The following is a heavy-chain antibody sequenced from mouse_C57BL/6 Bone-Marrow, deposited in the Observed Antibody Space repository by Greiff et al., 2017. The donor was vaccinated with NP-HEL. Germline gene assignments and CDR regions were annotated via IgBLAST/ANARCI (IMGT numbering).Heavy chain of an antibody. V-gene: IGHV1-81*01. D-gene: IGHD2-5*01. CDR3: VYSNFAY. J-gene: IGHJ3*01. CDR1: GYTFTSYG. CDR2: IYPRSGNT. Sequence: VQRVESGAELARPGASVKLSCKASGYTFTSYGISWVKQRTGQGLEWIGEIYPRSGNTYYNEKFKGKATLTADKSSSTAYMELRSLTSEDSAVYFCVYSNFAYWGQGTLVTVSA.